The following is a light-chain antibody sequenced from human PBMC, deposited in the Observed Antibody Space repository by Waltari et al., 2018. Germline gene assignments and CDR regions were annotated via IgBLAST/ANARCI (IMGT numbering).Light chain of an antibody. J-gene: IGKJ4*01. CDR2: WAA. V-gene: IGKV4-1*01. CDR3: QQYYNPPLT. CDR1: QTVLFPSNDKNY. Sequence: DIVMTQSPDSLAVSLGERATINCQSSQTVLFPSNDKNYLAWYQQKAGQPPKLLIYWAATRKSGVPDRFSGSGSGTDFTLTISSLQAEDVAVYYCQQYYNPPLTFGGGTKVEIK.